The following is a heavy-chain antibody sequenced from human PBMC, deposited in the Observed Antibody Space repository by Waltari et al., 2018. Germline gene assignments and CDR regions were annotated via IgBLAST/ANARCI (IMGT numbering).Heavy chain of an antibody. J-gene: IGHJ4*02. V-gene: IGHV4-34*01. D-gene: IGHD3-9*01. CDR3: ARGRTYYDILTGYYKSGFDY. CDR2: INHSGST. Sequence: QVQLQQWGAGLLKPSETLSLTCAVYGGSFSGYYWSWIRQPPGKGLEWIGEINHSGSTNYNPSLKSRVTISVDTSKNQFSLKLSSVTAADTAVYYCARGRTYYDILTGYYKSGFDYWGQETLVTVSS. CDR1: GGSFSGYY.